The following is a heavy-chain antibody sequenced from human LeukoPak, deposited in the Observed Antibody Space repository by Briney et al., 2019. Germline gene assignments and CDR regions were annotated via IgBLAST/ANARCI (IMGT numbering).Heavy chain of an antibody. D-gene: IGHD1-26*01. CDR1: GFTFSSYW. Sequence: PGGSLRLSCAASGFTFSSYWMHWVRQAPGKGLVWVSRISSEGGTTNYADSVKGRFTISRDNAKNTLYLQMNSLRAEDTAVYYCARIIVAATGVDYWGQGTLVTVSS. CDR3: ARIIVAATGVDY. V-gene: IGHV3-74*01. CDR2: ISSEGGTT. J-gene: IGHJ4*02.